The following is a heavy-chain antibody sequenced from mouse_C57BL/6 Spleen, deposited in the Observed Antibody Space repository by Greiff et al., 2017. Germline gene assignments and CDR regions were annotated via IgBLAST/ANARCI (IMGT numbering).Heavy chain of an antibody. CDR2: IYPGDGDT. Sequence: VQLQQSGAELVKPGASVKISCKASGYAFSSYWMNWVKQRPGKGLEWIGQIYPGDGDTNYNGKFKGKATLTVDKSSSTAYMQLSSLPSEDSAVYFGTRVVLLRSGYFDVWGTGTTVTVSS. D-gene: IGHD2-4*01. CDR3: TRVVLLRSGYFDV. CDR1: GYAFSSYW. J-gene: IGHJ1*03. V-gene: IGHV1-80*01.